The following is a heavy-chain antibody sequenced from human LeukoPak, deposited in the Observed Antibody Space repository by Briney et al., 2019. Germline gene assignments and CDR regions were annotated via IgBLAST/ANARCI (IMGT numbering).Heavy chain of an antibody. D-gene: IGHD6-13*01. CDR1: GFTFDDYA. CDR2: ISWNSGSI. CDR3: AKDPRVAAAGTLDY. Sequence: GGSLRLSCAASGFTFDDYAMHWVRQAPGKGLEWVSGISWNSGSIGYADSVKGRFTISRDNAKNSLYLQMNSLRAEDTALYYCAKDPRVAAAGTLDYWGQGILVTVSS. V-gene: IGHV3-9*01. J-gene: IGHJ4*02.